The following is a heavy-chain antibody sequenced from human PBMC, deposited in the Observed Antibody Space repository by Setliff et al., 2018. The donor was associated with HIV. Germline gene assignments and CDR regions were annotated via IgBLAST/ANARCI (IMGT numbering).Heavy chain of an antibody. D-gene: IGHD3-10*01. V-gene: IGHV3-74*03. CDR1: GFTFSSYW. CDR3: ARGYYGSDLQNAMDV. CDR2: LNTDGSST. Sequence: VGSLRLSCAASGFTFSSYWMHWVRQAPGKGLVWVSRLNTDGSSTKYADSVKGRFTISRDNAKNTLYLQMDSLRGEDTAVYYCARGYYGSDLQNAMDVWGQGTTVTVS. J-gene: IGHJ6*02.